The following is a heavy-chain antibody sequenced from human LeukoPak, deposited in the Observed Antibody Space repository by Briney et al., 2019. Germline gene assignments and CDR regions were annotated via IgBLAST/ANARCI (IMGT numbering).Heavy chain of an antibody. CDR3: ARDRTPGD. V-gene: IGHV3-7*01. D-gene: IGHD1/OR15-1a*01. Sequence: GGSLRLSCAASGFIFSNYWMSWVRQAPGKGLEWVANIKQDGSEKYYVDSVKGRFTISRDNAKNSLYLQMNSLRAEDTAVYYCARDRTPGDWGQGTLVTVSS. CDR1: GFIFSNYW. CDR2: IKQDGSEK. J-gene: IGHJ4*02.